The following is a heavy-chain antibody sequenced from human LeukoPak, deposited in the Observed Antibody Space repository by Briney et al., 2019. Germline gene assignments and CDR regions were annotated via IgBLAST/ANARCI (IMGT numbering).Heavy chain of an antibody. CDR3: ARDSTGWQADSFDV. CDR1: GFTFSSYW. V-gene: IGHV3-7*01. J-gene: IGHJ3*01. Sequence: GGSLRLSCAASGFTFSSYWMSWVRQAPGKGLEWVANIKQDGSEKYYVDSVRGRFTISRDNGKNSLYLQMNSLRVEDTAVYFCARDSTGWQADSFDVWGQGTMVTVSS. D-gene: IGHD2-8*02. CDR2: IKQDGSEK.